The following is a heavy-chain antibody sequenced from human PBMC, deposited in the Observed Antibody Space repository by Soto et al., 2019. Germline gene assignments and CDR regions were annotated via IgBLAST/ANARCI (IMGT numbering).Heavy chain of an antibody. Sequence: VQLVESGGGLVQPGRSLRLACAASGFTFDQYTMHWVRQAPGKGLAWVSIITWHSATIGYADSVKGRFTISRDNAKNSLYLQMNSLRGEDTALYYCAKEMITFGDFNYYYMDVWGNGTTVTVSS. CDR2: ITWHSATI. CDR3: AKEMITFGDFNYYYMDV. CDR1: GFTFDQYT. V-gene: IGHV3-9*01. D-gene: IGHD3-16*01. J-gene: IGHJ6*03.